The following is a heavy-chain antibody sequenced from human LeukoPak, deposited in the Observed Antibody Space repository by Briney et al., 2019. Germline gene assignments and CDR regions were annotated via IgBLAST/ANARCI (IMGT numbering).Heavy chain of an antibody. V-gene: IGHV4-39*01. Sequence: SETLSLTCTVSGGSISSSSYYWGWIRQPPGKGLEWIGSIYYSGSTYYNPSLKSRVTISVDTSKNQFSLKLSSVTAADTAVYYCARLHAGIAAAVWGQGTLVTVSS. D-gene: IGHD6-13*01. CDR1: GGSISSSSYY. CDR2: IYYSGST. J-gene: IGHJ4*02. CDR3: ARLHAGIAAAV.